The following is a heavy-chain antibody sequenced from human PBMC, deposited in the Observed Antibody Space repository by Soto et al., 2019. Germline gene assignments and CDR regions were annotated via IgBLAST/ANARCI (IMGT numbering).Heavy chain of an antibody. CDR2: SIPIFGTA. V-gene: IGHV1-69*01. Sequence: QVQLVQSGAEVKKPGSSVKVSCKASGGTFSSYAISWVRQAPGQGLEWMGGSIPIFGTANYAQKFQGRVTITADESTSTAYMELSSLRSEDTAVYYCARDSNDSSGYYYEQVYWGQGTLVTVSS. D-gene: IGHD3-22*01. CDR3: ARDSNDSSGYYYEQVY. CDR1: GGTFSSYA. J-gene: IGHJ4*02.